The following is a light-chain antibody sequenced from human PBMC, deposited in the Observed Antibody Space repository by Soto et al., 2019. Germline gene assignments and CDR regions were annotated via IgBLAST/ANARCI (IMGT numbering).Light chain of an antibody. V-gene: IGKV1-39*01. CDR3: QQSYSTPRT. CDR1: QGISTY. CDR2: AAS. Sequence: DIQMTQSPPSLSASVGDRVTITCRASQGISTYLNWYQQKPGKAPNLLIYAASTLQSGVPSRFSGSGSGTDCSLTISSLHPEDFATYYCQQSYSTPRTFGQGTKVDI. J-gene: IGKJ1*01.